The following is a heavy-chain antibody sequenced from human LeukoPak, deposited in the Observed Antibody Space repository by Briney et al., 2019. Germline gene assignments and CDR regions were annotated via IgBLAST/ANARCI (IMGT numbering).Heavy chain of an antibody. J-gene: IGHJ2*01. Sequence: SETLSLTCAVSDGSFSNYYWSWIRQPAGKGLEWIGRIYISGNTDYTPSLRSRVTMSVDTSRNQFSLRLTSVSATDTAIYYCARLVTGPVAGGAGGWHFDLWGPGTLVTVSS. CDR1: DGSFSNYY. D-gene: IGHD6-13*01. CDR2: IYISGNT. CDR3: ARLVTGPVAGGAGGWHFDL. V-gene: IGHV4-4*07.